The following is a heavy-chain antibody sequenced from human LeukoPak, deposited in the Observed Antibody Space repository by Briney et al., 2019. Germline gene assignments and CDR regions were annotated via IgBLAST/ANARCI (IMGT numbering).Heavy chain of an antibody. CDR1: GYSFSSYW. V-gene: IGHV5-51*01. CDR3: ARHLSDITSSPNY. J-gene: IGHJ4*02. Sequence: GESLKIPCKGSGYSFSSYWIAWVRQMPGKGLEWMGVIYPRDSRTTYSPSFQGQVTISADKSISTAYLQWTSLKASDTAMYYCARHLSDITSSPNYWGPGTLVTVFS. CDR2: IYPRDSRT. D-gene: IGHD2-2*01.